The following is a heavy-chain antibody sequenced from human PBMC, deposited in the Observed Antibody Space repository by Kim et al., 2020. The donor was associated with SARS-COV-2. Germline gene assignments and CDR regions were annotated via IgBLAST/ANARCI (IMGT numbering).Heavy chain of an antibody. J-gene: IGHJ4*01. V-gene: IGHV3-30*18. Sequence: GGSLRLSCAASGFTFSDYGMHWGRHAPGKGLEWVAVLPYDGLDTFYADSVKGRFTISRDNSKTTLYLEMNSLRAEDTAVYFCAEVYGSRHSYSYFDYWD. CDR2: LPYDGLDT. CDR3: AEVYGSRHSYSYFDY. CDR1: GFTFSDYG. D-gene: IGHD3-10*01.